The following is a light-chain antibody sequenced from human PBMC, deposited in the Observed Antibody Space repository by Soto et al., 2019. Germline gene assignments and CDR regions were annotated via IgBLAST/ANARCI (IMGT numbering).Light chain of an antibody. J-gene: IGLJ2*01. CDR1: SSDIGAYNF. CDR3: TSWATSTTMI. V-gene: IGLV2-14*03. Sequence: QSALTQPASVSGSPGQSVTISCTGTSSDIGAYNFVSWYQQHPGKAPKLMLYDVNIRPSGVSNRFAGSKSGNTASLTISGLQAEDEADYYCTSWATSTTMIFGGGTTVTVL. CDR2: DVN.